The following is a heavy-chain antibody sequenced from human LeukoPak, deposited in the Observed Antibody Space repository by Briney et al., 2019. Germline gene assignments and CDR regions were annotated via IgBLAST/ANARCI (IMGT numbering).Heavy chain of an antibody. CDR3: ARAGYWAATGYATD. D-gene: IGHD6-13*01. J-gene: IGHJ4*02. Sequence: ASVKVSCKASGYTFTNYYMHWVRQAPGQGLEWMGIINPSGGSTTYAQKFQGRVTMTRDTSTSTVYMTLSSLTSEDTAGYYCARAGYWAATGYATDWGQGSLVTVSS. CDR1: GYTFTNYY. V-gene: IGHV1-46*03. CDR2: INPSGGST.